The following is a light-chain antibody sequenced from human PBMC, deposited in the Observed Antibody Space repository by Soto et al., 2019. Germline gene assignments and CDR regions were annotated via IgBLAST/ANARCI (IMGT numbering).Light chain of an antibody. CDR2: SAS. CDR1: QLIRSD. J-gene: IGKJ1*01. CDR3: LQDYNYPQT. Sequence: IQMTQSPSSLSASVGERVTITCRASQLIRSDLGWYQQKPGEVPRLLIYSASTLQSGVPSRFSGSASGTDFTLTISSLQPEDSATYYCLQDYNYPQTSGQGTKAEIK. V-gene: IGKV1-6*01.